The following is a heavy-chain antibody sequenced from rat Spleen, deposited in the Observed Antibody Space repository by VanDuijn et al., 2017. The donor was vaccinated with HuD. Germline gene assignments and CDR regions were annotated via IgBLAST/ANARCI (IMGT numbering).Heavy chain of an antibody. Sequence: EVQLVESGGGLVQPGRSLKLSCAASGFTFSNYGMAWVLQAPTKGLEWVASISFNGASTYYRDSVKGRFTISRDNAKSTLYLQMDSLRSEDTATYYCARQGTRWYYFDYWGQGVMVTVSS. CDR1: GFTFSNYG. J-gene: IGHJ2*01. CDR2: ISFNGAST. D-gene: IGHD1-1*01. V-gene: IGHV5-29*01. CDR3: ARQGTRWYYFDY.